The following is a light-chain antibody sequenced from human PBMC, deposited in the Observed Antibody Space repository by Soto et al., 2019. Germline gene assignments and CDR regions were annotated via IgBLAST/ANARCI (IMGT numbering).Light chain of an antibody. CDR1: QTVSTW. J-gene: IGKJ5*01. Sequence: DIQMTQSPSTLSASVGDRVIITCRASQTVSTWLAWYQQKPGKAPKLLIYDVSSLESGVPSRFSGSGSGTEFTLTISSLQPEDFATYYCQQLKSNLITFGQVTRLES. CDR3: QQLKSNLIT. V-gene: IGKV1-5*01. CDR2: DVS.